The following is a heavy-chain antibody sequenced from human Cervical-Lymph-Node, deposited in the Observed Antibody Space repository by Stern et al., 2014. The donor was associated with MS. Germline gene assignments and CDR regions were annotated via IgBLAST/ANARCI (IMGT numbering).Heavy chain of an antibody. CDR3: VLPSKVTTAAFDV. V-gene: IGHV1-69*06. Sequence: QMQLVQSGAEVKKPGSSVKVSCKASGGTFTSFSINWVRQVPGQSLEWMGGIIPIFDTPNLAQKFQGRVTITADSSTSTVYMALNSLRSDDTAVYYCVLPSKVTTAAFDVWGRGTMVTVSS. CDR1: GGTFTSFS. CDR2: IIPIFDTP. D-gene: IGHD4-17*01. J-gene: IGHJ3*01.